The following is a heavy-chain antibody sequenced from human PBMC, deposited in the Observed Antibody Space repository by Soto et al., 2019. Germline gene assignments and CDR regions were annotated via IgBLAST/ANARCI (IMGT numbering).Heavy chain of an antibody. CDR1: GXTFSSYS. D-gene: IGHD3-22*01. CDR2: ISGSGGST. V-gene: IGHV3-23*01. CDR3: ANRLTYYYDSSGFDY. J-gene: IGHJ4*02. Sequence: GSLRLSCAASGXTFSSYSMSWVRQAPGKGLEWVSAISGSGGSTYYADSVKGRFTISRDNSNNKLYLQMNSMRAEDTAVYYCANRLTYYYDSSGFDYWGQGTLVTVSS.